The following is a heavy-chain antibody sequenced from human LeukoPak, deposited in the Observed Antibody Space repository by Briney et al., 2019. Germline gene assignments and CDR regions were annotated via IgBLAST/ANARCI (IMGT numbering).Heavy chain of an antibody. CDR2: ILSTSSSM. CDR1: GFTFSTYT. V-gene: IGHV3-48*02. J-gene: IGHJ4*02. CDR3: ASSRQVEF. Sequence: GGSLRLSCAASGFTFSTYTMNWVRQAPGKGLEWVSYILSTSSSMYYADSVKGRFTISRDNAKNSLYLQMNSLRDEDTAVYYCASSRQVEFWGQGTLVTVSP.